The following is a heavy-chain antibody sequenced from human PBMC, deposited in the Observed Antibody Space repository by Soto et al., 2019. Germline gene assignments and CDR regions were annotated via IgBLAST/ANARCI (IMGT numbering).Heavy chain of an antibody. V-gene: IGHV3-30*03. CDR3: ARETVTMPSYYYYYMDV. Sequence: GGSLRLSCAASGFTFSSYGMHWVRQAPGKGLELVAVISYDGSNKYYADSVKGRFTISRDNSKNTLYLQMNSLRAEDTAVYYCARETVTMPSYYYYYMDVWGKGTTVTVSS. CDR1: GFTFSSYG. CDR2: ISYDGSNK. J-gene: IGHJ6*03. D-gene: IGHD4-17*01.